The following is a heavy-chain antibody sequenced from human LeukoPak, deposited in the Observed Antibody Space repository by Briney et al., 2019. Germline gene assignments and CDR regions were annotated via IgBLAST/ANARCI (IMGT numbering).Heavy chain of an antibody. D-gene: IGHD5-24*01. CDR2: IQFHGSDI. Sequence: GGSLRFSCAASGFTFSSYGMHWVRQAPGRGLEWLAFIQFHGSDIFYADSVEGRFTISRDNSRNTLYLQMNSLRPEDTAVYYCAIDNPIEKVPGLGPGSWGQGTLVTVSS. V-gene: IGHV3-30*02. CDR3: AIDNPIEKVPGLGPGS. J-gene: IGHJ5*02. CDR1: GFTFSSYG.